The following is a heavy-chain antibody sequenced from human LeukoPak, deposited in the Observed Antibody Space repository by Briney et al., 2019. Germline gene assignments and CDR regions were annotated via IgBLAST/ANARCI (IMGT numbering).Heavy chain of an antibody. V-gene: IGHV4-59*08. CDR1: GGSISSYY. CDR2: IYYTGST. D-gene: IGHD6-13*01. J-gene: IGHJ4*02. Sequence: TSETLSLTCTASGGSISSYYWSRIRQPPGKGLEWIGYIYYTGSTKYNASLKSRVTISVETSKNQFSLKLSSVTAADTAVYYCARLRPSIGAAGSFDYWGQGTLVTVSS. CDR3: ARLRPSIGAAGSFDY.